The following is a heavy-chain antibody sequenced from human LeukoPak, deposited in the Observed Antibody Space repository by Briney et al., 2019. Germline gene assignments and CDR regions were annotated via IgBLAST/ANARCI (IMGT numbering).Heavy chain of an antibody. CDR2: ISSSSSYI. J-gene: IGHJ6*02. CDR1: GLTLSSYS. Sequence: PGWSLTLCCAASGLTLSSYSMNWVLKPPGKGLDCVSSISSSSSYIYYADSVKGRFTISRDNAKNSLYLQMNSLRAEDTAVYYCARGSGYYYGMDVWGQGTTVTVSS. CDR3: ARGSGYYYGMDV. D-gene: IGHD3-10*01. V-gene: IGHV3-21*01.